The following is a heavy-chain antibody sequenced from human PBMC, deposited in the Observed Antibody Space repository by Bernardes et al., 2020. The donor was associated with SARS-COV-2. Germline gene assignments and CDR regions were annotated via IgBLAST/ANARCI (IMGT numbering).Heavy chain of an antibody. CDR2: IIPIFGTA. V-gene: IGHV1-69*13. D-gene: IGHD3-22*01. CDR1: GGTFSSYA. J-gene: IGHJ4*02. CDR3: ASETYYYDSSGYWLDY. Sequence: SMKVSCKASGGTFSSYAISWVRQAPGQGLEWMGRIIPIFGTANYAQKFQGRVTITADESTSTAYMELSSLRSEDTAVYYCASETYYYDSSGYWLDYWGQGTLVTVSS.